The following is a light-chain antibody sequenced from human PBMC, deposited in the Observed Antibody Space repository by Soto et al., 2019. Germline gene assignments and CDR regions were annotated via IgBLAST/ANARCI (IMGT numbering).Light chain of an antibody. CDR1: QSVSSSY. V-gene: IGKV3-20*01. Sequence: EIGLTQSPGTVSLSTGERATLSSRASQSVSSSYLAWYQQKPGQAPRLLIYGASSRATGIPDRFSGSGSGTDFTLTISRLEPEDFAVYYCQQYGSPRWTFGEGTKVDIK. CDR2: GAS. CDR3: QQYGSPRWT. J-gene: IGKJ1*01.